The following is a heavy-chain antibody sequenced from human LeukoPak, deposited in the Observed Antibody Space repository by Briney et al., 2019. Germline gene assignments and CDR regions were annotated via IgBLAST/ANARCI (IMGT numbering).Heavy chain of an antibody. V-gene: IGHV6-1*01. D-gene: IGHD1-20*01. J-gene: IGHJ4*02. Sequence: SQTLSLTCGISGDSVSSNSATWNWIRQSPSRGLEWLGRTYYRSKGYNDYAVSVKSRININPDTSKNQFSLQLNSVTPEDTAVYYCAREDDPLTELRLSFDSWGQGTLVTVSS. CDR2: TYYRSKGYN. CDR1: GDSVSSNSAT. CDR3: AREDDPLTELRLSFDS.